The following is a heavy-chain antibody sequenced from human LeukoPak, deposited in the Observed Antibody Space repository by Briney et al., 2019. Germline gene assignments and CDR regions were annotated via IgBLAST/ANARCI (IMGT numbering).Heavy chain of an antibody. V-gene: IGHV3-11*06. CDR2: ISSSSDYT. CDR3: ARDQPDYYDSSGYYR. D-gene: IGHD3-22*01. CDR1: GFTFSDYY. J-gene: IGHJ4*02. Sequence: GGSLRLSCAASGFTFSDYYMTWIRQAPGKGLEWLSYISSSSDYTDYADSVKGRFTISRDNAKNSLYLQMNGLRVEYTAVYYCARDQPDYYDSSGYYRWGQGTLVTVSS.